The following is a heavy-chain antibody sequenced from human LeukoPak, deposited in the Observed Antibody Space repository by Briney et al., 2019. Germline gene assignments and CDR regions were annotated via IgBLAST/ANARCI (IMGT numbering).Heavy chain of an antibody. V-gene: IGHV4-39*07. CDR3: ARRGSYRFYAFDI. CDR2: IYYSGST. Sequence: SETLSLTCTVSGGSISSSSYYWGWIRQPPGKGLEWIGSIYYSGSTYYNPSLKSRVTISVDTSKTQFSLKLSSVTAADTAVYYCARRGSYRFYAFDIWGQGTMVTVSS. CDR1: GGSISSSSYY. D-gene: IGHD3-16*02. J-gene: IGHJ3*02.